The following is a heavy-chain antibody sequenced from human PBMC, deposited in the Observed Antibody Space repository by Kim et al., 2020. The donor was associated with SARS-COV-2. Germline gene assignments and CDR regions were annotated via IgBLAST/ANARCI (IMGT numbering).Heavy chain of an antibody. J-gene: IGHJ6*02. CDR3: ARARYSSGWSFGMDV. CDR2: INAGNGNT. D-gene: IGHD6-19*01. Sequence: ASVKVSCKASGYTFTSYAMHWVRQAPGQRLEWMGWINAGNGNTKYSQKFQGRVTITRDTSASTAYMELSSLRSEDTAVYYCARARYSSGWSFGMDVWGQGTTVTVSS. V-gene: IGHV1-3*01. CDR1: GYTFTSYA.